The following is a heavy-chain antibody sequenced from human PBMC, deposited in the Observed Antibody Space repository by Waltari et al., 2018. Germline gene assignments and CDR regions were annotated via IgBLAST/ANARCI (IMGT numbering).Heavy chain of an antibody. V-gene: IGHV3-53*01. D-gene: IGHD1-1*01. J-gene: IGHJ6*02. CDR2: IYSGGST. Sequence: EVQLVESGGGLIQPGGSLRLSCAASGFTVSSNYMSWVRQAPGKGLEGVSVIYSGGSTYYADSGKGRCTISRDNSKNTLYRQMNSLRAEDTAVYYCARDGYPWNDYYYGMDVWGQGTTVTVSS. CDR3: ARDGYPWNDYYYGMDV. CDR1: GFTVSSNY.